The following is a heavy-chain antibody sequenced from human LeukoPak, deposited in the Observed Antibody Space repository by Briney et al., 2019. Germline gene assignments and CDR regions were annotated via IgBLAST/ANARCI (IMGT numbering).Heavy chain of an antibody. CDR1: GFTVSGNY. CDR3: AGGNSWPGLSY. CDR2: INTAGST. J-gene: IGHJ4*02. V-gene: IGHV3-53*01. Sequence: PGGSLRLSCAASGFTVSGNYMSWVRQAPGKGLEWASVINTAGSTYNADSVKGRFTISRDKSKNTLYLQMNTLRAEDTAVYFCAGGNSWPGLSYWGQGTLLTVSS. D-gene: IGHD6-13*01.